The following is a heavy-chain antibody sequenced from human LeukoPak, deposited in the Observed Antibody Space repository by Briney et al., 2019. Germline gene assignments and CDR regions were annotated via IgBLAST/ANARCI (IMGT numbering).Heavy chain of an antibody. CDR3: ARQFQDKTLGGVHFDY. Sequence: SETLSLTCSVSGGSIRGYYWSWIRQPPGKGLEWIGYIHNSGSINFNPSLKSRVTMSEDTSKSQLSLKLSSVTAADTAVYYCARQFQDKTLGGVHFDYWGQGTLVTVSS. CDR2: IHNSGSI. CDR1: GGSIRGYY. D-gene: IGHD3-16*01. V-gene: IGHV4-59*08. J-gene: IGHJ4*02.